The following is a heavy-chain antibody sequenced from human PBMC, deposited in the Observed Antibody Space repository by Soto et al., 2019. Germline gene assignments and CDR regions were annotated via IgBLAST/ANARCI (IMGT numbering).Heavy chain of an antibody. CDR3: AKNGQPPYYYYGMDV. Sequence: QGQLVQSGAEVKKPGASVKVSCKASGYTFTRYGISWVRQAPGQELEWMGWISGYNGDTNYAQKFQGRVTMTIDTSTSTAYMELRSLTSDDTAVYYCAKNGQPPYYYYGMDVWGQGTTVTVSS. V-gene: IGHV1-18*01. J-gene: IGHJ6*02. D-gene: IGHD2-8*01. CDR2: ISGYNGDT. CDR1: GYTFTRYG.